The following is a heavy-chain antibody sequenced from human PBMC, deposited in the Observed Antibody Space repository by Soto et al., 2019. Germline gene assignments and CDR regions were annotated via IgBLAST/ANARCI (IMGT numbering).Heavy chain of an antibody. J-gene: IGHJ4*02. CDR2: IYPYDSDT. CDR3: ARQAYDTCGYRYFDF. CDR1: GFSFTSHW. V-gene: IGHV5-51*01. Sequence: GESLKISCQTSGFSFTSHWIGWVRQMPGKGLEWMGIIYPYDSDTRYSPSFQGQVTISADKSIGTAYLQWSSLKASDTATYFCARQAYDTCGYRYFDFWGQGTLVTVSS. D-gene: IGHD3-22*01.